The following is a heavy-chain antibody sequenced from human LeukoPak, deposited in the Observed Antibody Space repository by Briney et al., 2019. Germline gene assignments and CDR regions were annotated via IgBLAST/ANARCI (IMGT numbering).Heavy chain of an antibody. CDR1: GFTFNIAW. Sequence: AGGSLRLSCAASGFTFNIAWMSWVRQAPGKRLEWVGRIKSKTDGGTTDYAAPVKGRFSISRDDSKNTLYLQMNSLKTEDTAVYYCTTYGSTWRLFDYWGQGTLVTVSS. D-gene: IGHD6-19*01. CDR3: TTYGSTWRLFDY. CDR2: IKSKTDGGTT. V-gene: IGHV3-15*01. J-gene: IGHJ4*02.